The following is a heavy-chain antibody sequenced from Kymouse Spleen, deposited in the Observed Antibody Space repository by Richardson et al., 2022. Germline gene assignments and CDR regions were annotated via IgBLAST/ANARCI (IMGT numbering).Heavy chain of an antibody. Sequence: QLQLQESGPGLVKPSETLSLTCTVSGGSISSSSYYWGWIRQPPGKGLEWIGSIYYSGSTYYNPSLKSRVTISVDTSKNQFSLKLSSVTAADTAVYYCARPGIAVAGTKDYYYYGMDVWGQGTTVTVSS. D-gene: IGHD6-19*01. J-gene: IGHJ6*02. CDR2: IYYSGST. CDR3: ARPGIAVAGTKDYYYYGMDV. CDR1: GGSISSSSYY. V-gene: IGHV4-39*01.